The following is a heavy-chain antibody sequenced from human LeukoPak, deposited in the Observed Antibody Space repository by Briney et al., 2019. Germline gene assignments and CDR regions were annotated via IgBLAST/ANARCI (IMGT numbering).Heavy chain of an antibody. J-gene: IGHJ3*02. V-gene: IGHV3-20*04. CDR3: VRDLQTSFYDSSAMEI. Sequence: GGSLRLSCAASGFTFDDFGMTWVRQAPGKGLEWVSGINWNGGTTGYADSVKGRFTISRDNANRSLYLQMNTLRAEDTALYYCVRDLQTSFYDSSAMEIWGQGTMVTVSS. CDR2: INWNGGTT. CDR1: GFTFDDFG. D-gene: IGHD3-22*01.